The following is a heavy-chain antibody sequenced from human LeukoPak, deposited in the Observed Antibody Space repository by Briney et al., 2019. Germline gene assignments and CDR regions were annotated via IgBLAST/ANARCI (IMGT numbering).Heavy chain of an antibody. Sequence: SETLSLTCTVSGGSISSYYWSWIRQPPGKGLDWIGYIYYSGSTTYNPSLKSRVTISVDTTKIQFSLKLSSVPAADPAVYYCAREGAGSGWYGNWFDPWGQGTLVTVSS. CDR2: IYYSGST. J-gene: IGHJ5*02. V-gene: IGHV4-59*01. CDR1: GGSISSYY. CDR3: AREGAGSGWYGNWFDP. D-gene: IGHD6-19*01.